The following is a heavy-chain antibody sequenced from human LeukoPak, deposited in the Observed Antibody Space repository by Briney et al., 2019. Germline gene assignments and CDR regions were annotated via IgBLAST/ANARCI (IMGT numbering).Heavy chain of an antibody. CDR3: ARREYYFDY. J-gene: IGHJ4*02. CDR1: GGSFSGYY. CDR2: INHSGST. V-gene: IGHV4-34*01. Sequence: SETLSLTCAVYGGSFSGYYWSWIRQPPGKGLEWIGEINHSGSTNYNLSLKSRVTISVDTSRNQFSLKLSSVTAADTAVYYCARREYYFDYWGQGTLVTVSS.